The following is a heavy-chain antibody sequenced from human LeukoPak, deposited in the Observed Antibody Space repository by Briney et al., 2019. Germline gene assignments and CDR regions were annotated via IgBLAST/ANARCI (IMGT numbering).Heavy chain of an antibody. CDR3: ARVRPYDYVWGSKRRYYFDY. CDR2: ITHSGGT. D-gene: IGHD3-16*01. J-gene: IGHJ4*02. Sequence: SETLSLTCAVYGGSFSGYYWSWIRQPPGKGLEWIGEITHSGGTNYNPSLESRVTISLDTSKTQFSLKLTSVTAADTAVYYCARVRPYDYVWGSKRRYYFDYWGQGTLVTVSS. V-gene: IGHV4-34*01. CDR1: GGSFSGYY.